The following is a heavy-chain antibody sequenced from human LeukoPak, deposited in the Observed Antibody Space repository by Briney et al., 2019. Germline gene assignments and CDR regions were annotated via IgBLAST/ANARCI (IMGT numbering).Heavy chain of an antibody. CDR3: ARDFLDTAFDY. J-gene: IGHJ4*02. V-gene: IGHV1-2*02. D-gene: IGHD5-18*01. CDR1: GYTFTSYY. CDR2: INPNSGGT. Sequence: GASVKVSCKASGYTFTSYYMHWVRQAPGQGLVWMGWINPNSGGTNYAQKFQGRITMTSDTSISTAYMELSRLRSDDTAVYYCARDFLDTAFDYWGQGTLVTVSS.